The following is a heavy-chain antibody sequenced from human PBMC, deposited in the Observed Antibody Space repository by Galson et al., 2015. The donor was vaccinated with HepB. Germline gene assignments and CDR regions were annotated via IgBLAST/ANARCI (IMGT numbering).Heavy chain of an antibody. CDR1: GDSVSSNSAA. J-gene: IGHJ6*02. CDR2: TYYRSKWYN. D-gene: IGHD2-8*01. CDR3: ARDGCTNGVCYSPSYGMDV. Sequence: CAISGDSVSSNSAAWNWIRQSPSRGLEWLGRTYYRSKWYNDYAVSVKSRITINPDTSKNQFSLQLNSVTPEDTAVYYCARDGCTNGVCYSPSYGMDVWGQGTTVTVSS. V-gene: IGHV6-1*01.